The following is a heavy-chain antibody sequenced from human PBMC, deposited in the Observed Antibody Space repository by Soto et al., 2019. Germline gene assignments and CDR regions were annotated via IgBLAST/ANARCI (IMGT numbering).Heavy chain of an antibody. CDR3: ASQRTSVVTRAYSDL. V-gene: IGHV4-39*01. D-gene: IGHD2-21*02. CDR2: IYFSGST. J-gene: IGHJ4*02. Sequence: SETLSLTCTVTGDSISSSSYYWGWIRQPPGKGLEWKGSIYFSGSTYNNPSRRNRVSMSIITTKNQLSLQLQSVTGADTDLYFSASQRTSVVTRAYSDLWGPGSLVTVSS. CDR1: GDSISSSSYY.